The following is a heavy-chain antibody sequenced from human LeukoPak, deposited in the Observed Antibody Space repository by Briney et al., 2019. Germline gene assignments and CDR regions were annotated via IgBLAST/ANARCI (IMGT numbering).Heavy chain of an antibody. Sequence: GGSLRLSCAASGFTFSSYGMHWVRRAPGKGLEWVSLISWDGGSTYYADSVKGRFTISRDNSKNSLYLQMNSLRAEDTAVYYCAKDHRSITMVRGVTTGDWGQGTLVTVSS. CDR3: AKDHRSITMVRGVTTGD. CDR1: GFTFSSYG. J-gene: IGHJ4*02. D-gene: IGHD3-10*01. CDR2: ISWDGGST. V-gene: IGHV3-NL1*01.